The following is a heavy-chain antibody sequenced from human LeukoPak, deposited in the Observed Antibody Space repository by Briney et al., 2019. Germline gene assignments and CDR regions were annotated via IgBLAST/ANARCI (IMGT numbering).Heavy chain of an antibody. Sequence: GRSLRLSCAASGFTFDDYAMLWLRPAPGKGLEWVSGISWNSGSIGYADSVEGRFTISRDNAKNSLYLQMNSLRAEDTALYYCAKAATGAAIKDWFDPWGQGTLVTVSS. CDR3: AKAATGAAIKDWFDP. D-gene: IGHD2-2*01. CDR1: GFTFDDYA. J-gene: IGHJ5*02. V-gene: IGHV3-9*01. CDR2: ISWNSGSI.